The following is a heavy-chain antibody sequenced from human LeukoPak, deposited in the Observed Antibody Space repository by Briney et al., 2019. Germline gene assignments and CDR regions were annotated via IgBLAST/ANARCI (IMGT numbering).Heavy chain of an antibody. Sequence: GRSLRLSCAASGFTFSSYGMHWVRQAPGKGLEWVAVISYDGSNKYYADSVKGRFTISRDNSKNTLYLQMNSLRAEDTAVYYCAKDRRPSKKRYCSGGSCYSGGNYYYYGMDVWGQGTTVTVSS. CDR2: ISYDGSNK. D-gene: IGHD2-15*01. CDR1: GFTFSSYG. J-gene: IGHJ6*02. V-gene: IGHV3-30*18. CDR3: AKDRRPSKKRYCSGGSCYSGGNYYYYGMDV.